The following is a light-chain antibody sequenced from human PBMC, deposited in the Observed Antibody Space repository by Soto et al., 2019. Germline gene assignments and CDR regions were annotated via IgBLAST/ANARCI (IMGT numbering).Light chain of an antibody. V-gene: IGKV3-20*01. CDR1: QSLSSNY. Sequence: IVLTQSPGTLSFSPGERATLSCWASQSLSSNYLAWYQQKPGQAPRLLISGSSIRATGIPARFSGSGSGTNFTLTISSLEPEDFAVFYCQQYGSSPFTFGPGTKVDIK. J-gene: IGKJ3*01. CDR3: QQYGSSPFT. CDR2: GSS.